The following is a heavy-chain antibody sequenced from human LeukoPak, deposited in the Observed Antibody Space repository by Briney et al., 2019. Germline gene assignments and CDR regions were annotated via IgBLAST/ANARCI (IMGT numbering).Heavy chain of an antibody. D-gene: IGHD6-19*01. CDR1: GGSFSGYY. CDR3: ASGYSSGWYGDAFDI. Sequence: SETLSLTCAVYGGSFSGYYWSWIRQPPGKGVEWIGYIYHSGSTYYNPSLKSRVTISVDRSKNQFSLKLSSVTAADTAVYYCASGYSSGWYGDAFDIWGQGTMVTVSS. J-gene: IGHJ3*02. V-gene: IGHV4-34*01. CDR2: IYHSGST.